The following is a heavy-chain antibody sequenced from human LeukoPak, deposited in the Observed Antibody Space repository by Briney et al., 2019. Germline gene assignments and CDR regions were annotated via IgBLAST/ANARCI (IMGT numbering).Heavy chain of an antibody. J-gene: IGHJ4*02. V-gene: IGHV4-39*01. CDR2: IHHSGRT. CDR1: SGFISSSPYY. CDR3: VSSSWAFDF. D-gene: IGHD6-13*01. Sequence: SETLSLTCIVSSGFISSSPYYWGWVRQPPGKGLEWIGSIHHSGRTYYNPSLKSRVAISVDTARNQFSLRVPSVTAADTAVYYCVSSSWAFDFWGQGTLVSVSS.